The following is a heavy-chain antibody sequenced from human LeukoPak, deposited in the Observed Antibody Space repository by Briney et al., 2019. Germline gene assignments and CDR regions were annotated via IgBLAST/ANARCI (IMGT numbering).Heavy chain of an antibody. CDR3: AREASGRSFDF. CDR1: GFTFSRYW. Sequence: PGGSLRLSCAVSGFTFSRYWMTWVRQAPGKGLEWLANIKQDGSEKYYVDFVKGRFTIYRDNAKNSLDLQMNSLRAEDTAVYYCAREASGRSFDFWGQGTLVTVSS. CDR2: IKQDGSEK. D-gene: IGHD3-10*01. J-gene: IGHJ4*02. V-gene: IGHV3-7*01.